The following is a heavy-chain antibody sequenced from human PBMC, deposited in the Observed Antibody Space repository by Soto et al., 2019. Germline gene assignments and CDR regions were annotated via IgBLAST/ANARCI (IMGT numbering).Heavy chain of an antibody. CDR1: GGSFSGYY. J-gene: IGHJ4*02. D-gene: IGHD1-1*01. CDR3: ARAGTEVGEELVY. V-gene: IGHV4-34*01. Sequence: SETLSLTCAVYGGSFSGYYWSWIRQPPGKGLEWIGEINHSGSTNYNPTLKSRVTISVDTSKNQVSVKLSSVTAADTAVYYCARAGTEVGEELVYWGQGTLVTVSS. CDR2: INHSGST.